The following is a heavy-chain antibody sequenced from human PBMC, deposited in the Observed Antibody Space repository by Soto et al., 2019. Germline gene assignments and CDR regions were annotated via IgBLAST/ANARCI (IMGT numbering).Heavy chain of an antibody. CDR2: FDPEDGET. J-gene: IGHJ5*02. CDR1: GYTLTELS. Sequence: ASVKVSCKASGYTLTELSMHWVRQAPGKGLEWMGGFDPEDGETIYAQKFQGRVTMTEDTSTDTAYMELSSLRSEDTAVYYCFCSSTSCFYWFDPWGQGTLVTVSS. D-gene: IGHD2-2*01. CDR3: FCSSTSCFYWFDP. V-gene: IGHV1-24*01.